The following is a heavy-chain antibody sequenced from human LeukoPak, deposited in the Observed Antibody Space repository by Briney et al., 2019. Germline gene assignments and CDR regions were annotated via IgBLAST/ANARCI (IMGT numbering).Heavy chain of an antibody. D-gene: IGHD3-10*01. CDR2: IYTSGST. CDR3: ARMGITMVRGERSWFDP. J-gene: IGHJ5*02. V-gene: IGHV4-4*07. Sequence: PSETLSLTCTVSGGSISSYYRSWIRQPAGKGLEWIGRIYTSGSTNYDPSLKSRVTMSVDTSKNQFSLKLSSVTAADTAVYYCARMGITMVRGERSWFDPWGQGTLVTVSS. CDR1: GGSISSYY.